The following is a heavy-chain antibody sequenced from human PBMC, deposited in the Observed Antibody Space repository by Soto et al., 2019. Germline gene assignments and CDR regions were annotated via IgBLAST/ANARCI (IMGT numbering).Heavy chain of an antibody. CDR2: IYYSGTT. V-gene: IGHV4-28*01. CDR3: ARRAIQGPIDY. Sequence: QVQLQESGPGLVKPSDTLSLSCAVSGYSISSSNWRGWIRQPPGKGLEWIGYIYYSGTTYYNPSLKSRVTMSVDTSKNQFSLKLTSVTVVDTAIYYCARRAIQGPIDYWGQGTLVTVSS. CDR1: GYSISSSNW. J-gene: IGHJ4*02.